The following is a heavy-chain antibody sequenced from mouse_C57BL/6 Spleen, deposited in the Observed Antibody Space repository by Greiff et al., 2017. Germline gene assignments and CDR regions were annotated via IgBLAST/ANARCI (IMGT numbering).Heavy chain of an antibody. J-gene: IGHJ4*01. CDR1: GFTFTDYY. V-gene: IGHV7-3*01. CDR3: ARYEPTEYAMDY. Sequence: VTLVESGGGLVQPGGSLSLSCAASGFTFTDYYMSWVRQPPGKALEWLGFIRNKANGYTTEYSASVKGRFTISRDNSQSILYLQMNALRAEDSATCYCARYEPTEYAMDYWGQGTSVTVSS. CDR2: IRNKANGYTT.